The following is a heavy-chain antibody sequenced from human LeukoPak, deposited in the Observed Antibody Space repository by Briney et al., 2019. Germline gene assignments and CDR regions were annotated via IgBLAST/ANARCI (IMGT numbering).Heavy chain of an antibody. V-gene: IGHV4-30-4*01. Sequence: PSETLSLTCTVSGGSISSGDYYWSWIRQPPGKGLEWIGYIYYSGSTYYNPSLKSRVTISVDTSKNQFSLKLSSVTAADTAVYYCARVALYSSSWYGSYFDYWGQGTLVTVSS. J-gene: IGHJ4*02. CDR2: IYYSGST. D-gene: IGHD6-13*01. CDR1: GGSISSGDYY. CDR3: ARVALYSSSWYGSYFDY.